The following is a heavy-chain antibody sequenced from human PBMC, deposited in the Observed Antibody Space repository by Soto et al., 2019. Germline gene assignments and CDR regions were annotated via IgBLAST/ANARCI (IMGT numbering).Heavy chain of an antibody. CDR3: ARVLTTVTTRWFDP. Sequence: SETLSLTCTVSGGSISSSSYYWGWIRQPPGKGLEWIGYIYYSGSTNYNPSLKSRVTISVDTSKNQFSLKLSSVTAADTAVYYCARVLTTVTTRWFDPWGQGTLVTVSS. CDR2: IYYSGST. V-gene: IGHV4-61*05. J-gene: IGHJ5*02. D-gene: IGHD4-4*01. CDR1: GGSISSSSYY.